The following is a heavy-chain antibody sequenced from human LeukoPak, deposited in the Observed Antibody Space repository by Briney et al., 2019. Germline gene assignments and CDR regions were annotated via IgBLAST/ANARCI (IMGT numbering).Heavy chain of an antibody. CDR3: ASITMIVVAQLPFDN. CDR2: ISGSGGST. J-gene: IGHJ4*02. CDR1: GSTFSSYA. V-gene: IGHV3-23*01. D-gene: IGHD3-22*01. Sequence: GGSLRLFCAASGSTFSSYAMSWLRQAPGKGLEWVSAISGSGGSTYYADSVKGRFTNSRDNSKNTLYLQMNSLRAEDTAVYYCASITMIVVAQLPFDNSGQRNPVTVSS.